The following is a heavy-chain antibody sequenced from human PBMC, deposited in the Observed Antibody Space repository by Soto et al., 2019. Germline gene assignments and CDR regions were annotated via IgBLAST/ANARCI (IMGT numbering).Heavy chain of an antibody. V-gene: IGHV3-33*01. D-gene: IGHD3-3*01. CDR1: GFTFSSYG. CDR3: ASEFWSGPFDY. CDR2: TWYDGSNN. J-gene: IGHJ4*02. Sequence: VQLVESGGGVVQPGRSLRLSCAASGFTFSSYGMHWVRQAPGKGLEWVAVTWYDGSNNYYADSVQGRFTISRDKSMNTLYLQMNSLRAEDTAVYYCASEFWSGPFDYWGQGTLVTVSS.